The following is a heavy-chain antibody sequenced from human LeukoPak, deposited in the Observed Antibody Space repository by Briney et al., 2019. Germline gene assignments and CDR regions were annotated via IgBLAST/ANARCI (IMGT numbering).Heavy chain of an antibody. CDR1: GGSISSGSYY. J-gene: IGHJ4*02. CDR3: ARSGSDFDY. Sequence: SETLSLTCTVSGGSISSGSYYWSWIRQPPGKGLEWIGSIYYSGSTDYNPSLKSRVTISVDTSKNQFSLKLSSVTAADTAVYYCARSGSDFDYWGQGTLVTVSS. CDR2: IYYSGST. V-gene: IGHV4-39*07. D-gene: IGHD5-12*01.